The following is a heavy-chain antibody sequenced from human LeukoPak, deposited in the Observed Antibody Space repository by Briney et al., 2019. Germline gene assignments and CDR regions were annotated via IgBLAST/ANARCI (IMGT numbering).Heavy chain of an antibody. Sequence: PGGSLRLSCAASGFTFSSYAMSWVRQAPGKGLEWVSAISGSGGSTYYADSVKGRFTISRHNSKNTLYLQMNSLRAEDTAVYYCARSDDYGDYFKYWGQGTLVTVSS. J-gene: IGHJ4*02. CDR1: GFTFSSYA. CDR3: ARSDDYGDYFKY. V-gene: IGHV3-23*01. CDR2: ISGSGGST. D-gene: IGHD4-17*01.